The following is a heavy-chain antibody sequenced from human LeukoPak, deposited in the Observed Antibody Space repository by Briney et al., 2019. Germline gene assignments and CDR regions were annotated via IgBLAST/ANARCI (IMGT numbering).Heavy chain of an antibody. CDR3: ARGRNDFWSGYYLEFMDV. CDR1: GYSISSGYY. V-gene: IGHV4-38-2*02. CDR2: IYHSGST. J-gene: IGHJ6*03. Sequence: SETLSLTCTVSGYSISSGYYWGWIRQPPGKGLEWIGSIYHSGSTYYNPSLKSRVTISVDTSKNQFSLKLSSVTAADTAVYYCARGRNDFWSGYYLEFMDVWGKGTTVTVSS. D-gene: IGHD3-3*01.